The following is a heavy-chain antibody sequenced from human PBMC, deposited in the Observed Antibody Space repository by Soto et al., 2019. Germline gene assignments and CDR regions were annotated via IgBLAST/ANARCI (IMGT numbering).Heavy chain of an antibody. V-gene: IGHV3-30*18. Sequence: VQLLESGGGLIQPGGSLRLSCAASGFTFSYGIHWLRQAPGKGLEWVAYISYDSSNKFYGDSVKVRFTISRDNSKNTQFLQMNSLRAEDMAVYYCAKLVIGYCSGNTCDDYWGQGTLVAVSS. CDR1: GFTFSYG. J-gene: IGHJ4*02. D-gene: IGHD2-15*01. CDR2: ISYDSSNK. CDR3: AKLVIGYCSGNTCDDY.